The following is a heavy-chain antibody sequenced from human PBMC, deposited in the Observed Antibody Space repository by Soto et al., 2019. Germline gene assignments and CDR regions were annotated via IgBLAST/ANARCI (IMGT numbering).Heavy chain of an antibody. Sequence: EVQLVESGGGLIQPGGSLRLSCAVSGFTVSNNYMSWVRQAPGKGLEGVSVIYSGGYTAYGDSVKGRFTISRDNSKNTLFLQKNSPGPAGPAVFYCAAQPGGGGYWGQGTLVTVSS. CDR3: AAQPGGGGY. CDR2: IYSGGYT. CDR1: GFTVSNNY. D-gene: IGHD2-2*01. V-gene: IGHV3-53*01. J-gene: IGHJ4*02.